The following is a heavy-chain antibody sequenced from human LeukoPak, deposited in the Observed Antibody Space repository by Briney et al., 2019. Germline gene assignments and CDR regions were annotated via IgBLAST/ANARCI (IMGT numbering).Heavy chain of an antibody. CDR2: ISSTTSTK. V-gene: IGHV3-48*01. D-gene: IGHD3-3*01. CDR1: GFNFSAYV. CDR3: VTAFGVLEWRY. J-gene: IGHJ4*02. Sequence: PGGSLRLSRAASGFNFSAYVMNGVRQAPGKGLQWISYISSTTSTKHYADSVKGRFTISRDNTENSLYLQMDNLRADDAAVYYCVTAFGVLEWRYWGQGTLITVSS.